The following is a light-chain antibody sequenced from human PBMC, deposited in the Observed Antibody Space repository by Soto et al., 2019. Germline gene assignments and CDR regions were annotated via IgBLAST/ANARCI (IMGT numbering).Light chain of an antibody. CDR2: DAS. V-gene: IGKV1-33*01. Sequence: DIQMTQSPSSLSASVGDRVTITCQASQDISNYLNWYQQKPGKAPTPLIYDASNLETGVPSRFSGSGSGTVFTITISSLQPEDIATYYCQQYDNLPLTFGGGTKVEIK. CDR3: QQYDNLPLT. J-gene: IGKJ4*01. CDR1: QDISNY.